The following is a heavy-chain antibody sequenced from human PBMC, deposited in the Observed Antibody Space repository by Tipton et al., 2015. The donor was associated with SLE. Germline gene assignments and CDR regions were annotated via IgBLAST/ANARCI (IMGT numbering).Heavy chain of an antibody. Sequence: TLSLTCTVPGGSISSYYWSWIRQPPGKGLEWIGYIYTSGSTNYNPSLKSRVTISVDTSKNQFSLKLSSVTAADTAVYYCARGIPYYYDSSGFDYWGQGTLVTVSS. D-gene: IGHD3-22*01. CDR1: GGSISSYY. CDR2: IYTSGST. V-gene: IGHV4-59*01. CDR3: ARGIPYYYDSSGFDY. J-gene: IGHJ4*02.